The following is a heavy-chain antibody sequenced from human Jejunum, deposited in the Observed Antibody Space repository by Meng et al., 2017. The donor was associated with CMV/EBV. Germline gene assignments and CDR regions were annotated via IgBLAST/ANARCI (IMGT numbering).Heavy chain of an antibody. Sequence: CVGSGLIFNIYAMSWVRQAPGKGLEWVANIKEDGSEKYYVDSVKGRITISRDNAKNSLHLQMNSLRAEDTALYYCARDIVDNEDGVWGQGTTVTVSS. CDR3: ARDIVDNEDGV. V-gene: IGHV3-7*03. J-gene: IGHJ6*02. D-gene: IGHD5-12*01. CDR1: GLIFNIYA. CDR2: IKEDGSEK.